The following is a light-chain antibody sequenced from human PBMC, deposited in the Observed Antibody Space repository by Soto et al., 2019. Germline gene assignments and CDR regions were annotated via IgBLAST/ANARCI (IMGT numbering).Light chain of an antibody. CDR2: EVG. V-gene: IGLV2-14*01. J-gene: IGLJ3*02. CDR1: SSDVGGYNY. CDR3: SSYTSSGTLV. Sequence: QSALTQPASVSGSPGQSITISCTGTSSDVGGYNYVSWYQQHPGRAPKLMIYEVGNRPSGVSNRFSGSKSGNTASLTISGLQAEDEADYYCSSYTSSGTLVFGGGTKLTVL.